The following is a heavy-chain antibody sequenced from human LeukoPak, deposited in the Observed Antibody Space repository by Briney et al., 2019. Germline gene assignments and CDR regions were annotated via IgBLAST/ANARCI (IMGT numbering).Heavy chain of an antibody. CDR3: ARDRIISDYYGMDV. D-gene: IGHD2-15*01. J-gene: IGHJ6*02. Sequence: PSETLSLTCTLSGGSISSGGYYWSWIRQHPGKGLEWIGYIYYSGSTYYNPSLKSRVTISVDTSKNQFSLKLSSVTAADTAVYYCARDRIISDYYGMDVWGQGTTVTVSS. V-gene: IGHV4-31*03. CDR2: IYYSGST. CDR1: GGSISSGGYY.